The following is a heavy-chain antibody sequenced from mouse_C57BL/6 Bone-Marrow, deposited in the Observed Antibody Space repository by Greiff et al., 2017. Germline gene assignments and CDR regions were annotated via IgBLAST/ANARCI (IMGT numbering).Heavy chain of an antibody. V-gene: IGHV1-63*01. CDR3: ARGWLLQYFDV. CDR2: IYPGGGYT. J-gene: IGHJ1*03. Sequence: QVQLQQSGAELVRPGTSVKMSCKASGYTFTNYWIGWAKQRPGHGLEWIGDIYPGGGYTNYNEKFKGKATLTADKSSSTAYMQFSSLTSEDSAIDYCARGWLLQYFDVWGTGTTVTVSS. D-gene: IGHD2-3*01. CDR1: GYTFTNYW.